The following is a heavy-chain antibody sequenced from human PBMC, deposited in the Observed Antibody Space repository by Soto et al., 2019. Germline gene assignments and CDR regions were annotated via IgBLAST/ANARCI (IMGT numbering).Heavy chain of an antibody. D-gene: IGHD1-1*01. CDR3: ARGDNWNAARLDY. Sequence: QVQLVQSGAEVKKPGSSVKVSCKASGGTFSSYAISWVRQAPGQGLEWMGGIIPIFGTANYAQKFQGRVTXTXAXXTGTAYRELSSLRSEDTAVYYCARGDNWNAARLDYWGQGPLVTVSS. CDR1: GGTFSSYA. CDR2: IIPIFGTA. V-gene: IGHV1-69*05. J-gene: IGHJ4*02.